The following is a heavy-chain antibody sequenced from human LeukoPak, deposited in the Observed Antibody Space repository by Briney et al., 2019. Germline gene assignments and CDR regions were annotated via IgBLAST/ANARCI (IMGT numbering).Heavy chain of an antibody. V-gene: IGHV3-21*01. CDR3: ARDWGSSRWGVDYYYGMDV. CDR2: ISSSSRYI. CDR1: GFTFSSYS. J-gene: IGHJ6*04. D-gene: IGHD6-13*01. Sequence: GGSLRLSCAASGFTFSSYSMNWVRQPPGKGREWVSSISSSSRYIYYADSVKGRFTISRDNAKNSRYLQMNSLRAEDTAVYYWARDWGSSRWGVDYYYGMDVWGKGTTVTVSS.